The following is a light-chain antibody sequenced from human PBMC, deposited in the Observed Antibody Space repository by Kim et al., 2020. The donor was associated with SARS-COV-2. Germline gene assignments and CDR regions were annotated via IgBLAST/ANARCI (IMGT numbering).Light chain of an antibody. Sequence: PGERATLSCRASQSVSSNYLSWYQQKLGQAPRLLIYGASSRATGIPDRFSGSGSGTEFTLTISRLEPEDFAGYYCQQYGSAPPLTFGGGTKVDIK. CDR2: GAS. CDR3: QQYGSAPPLT. V-gene: IGKV3-20*01. CDR1: QSVSSNY. J-gene: IGKJ4*01.